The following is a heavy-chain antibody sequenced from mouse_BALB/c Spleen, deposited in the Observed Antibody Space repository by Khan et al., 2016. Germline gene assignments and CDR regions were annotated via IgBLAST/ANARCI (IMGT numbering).Heavy chain of an antibody. CDR2: IDPANGNT. CDR1: GFNIKDTY. CDR3: ASSVYYGYRDFDS. D-gene: IGHD1-2*01. J-gene: IGHJ2*01. V-gene: IGHV14-3*02. Sequence: VQLKQSGAELVKPGASVKLSCTASGFNIKDTYMHWVKQRPEQGLEWIGRIDPANGNTKYDPKFQGKATITADTSSNTAYLQLSSLTSEDTAVYYCASSVYYGYRDFDSWGQGTTLTVSS.